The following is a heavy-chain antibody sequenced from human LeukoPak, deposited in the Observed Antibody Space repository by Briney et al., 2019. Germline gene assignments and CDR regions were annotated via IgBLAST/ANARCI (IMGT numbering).Heavy chain of an antibody. J-gene: IGHJ4*02. D-gene: IGHD3-22*01. CDR3: AREGYDSSGYQRHFDY. V-gene: IGHV1-69*04. CDR2: IVPIFGIA. Sequence: SEKVSCKASGGTFSSYAISWVRQAPAQGREWMGRIVPIFGIANYAQKLQGRVTITADKSKSTAYMELSSPRSEDTAVYYCAREGYDSSGYQRHFDYWGQGTLVTVSS. CDR1: GGTFSSYA.